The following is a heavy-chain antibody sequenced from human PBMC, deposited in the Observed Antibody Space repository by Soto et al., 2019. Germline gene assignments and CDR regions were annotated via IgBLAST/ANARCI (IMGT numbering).Heavy chain of an antibody. Sequence: EVHLVESGGGLVQPGGSLRLSCAASGFTFSSFSMTWVRQPPGKGLEWVANIKQDGGEKYYVDSLRGRFTISRDNAKNSLYLQINSLRAEDTAVYYCARGRGYYYGMDVWGQGTSVTVSS. D-gene: IGHD3-10*01. J-gene: IGHJ6*02. CDR3: ARGRGYYYGMDV. CDR1: GFTFSSFS. V-gene: IGHV3-7*03. CDR2: IKQDGGEK.